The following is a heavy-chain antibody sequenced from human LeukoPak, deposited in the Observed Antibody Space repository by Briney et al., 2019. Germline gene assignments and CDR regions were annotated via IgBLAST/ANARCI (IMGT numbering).Heavy chain of an antibody. J-gene: IGHJ4*02. Sequence: PGGSLRLSCAASGFTLSNYWMHWVRQAPGKGLVWVSRINGDGRSTNYADSVKGRFTISRDNAKNTLYLQLNSLRAEDTAMCYCARDLDDVLTGVDYWGQGTLVTVSS. V-gene: IGHV3-74*01. D-gene: IGHD3-9*01. CDR2: INGDGRST. CDR3: ARDLDDVLTGVDY. CDR1: GFTLSNYW.